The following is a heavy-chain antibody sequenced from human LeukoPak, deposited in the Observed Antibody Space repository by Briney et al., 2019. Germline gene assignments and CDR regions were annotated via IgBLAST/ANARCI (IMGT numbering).Heavy chain of an antibody. Sequence: SDTLSLTCTVSGGSISSYYWSWIRQPPGKGLEWIGYIYYSGSTNYNPSLKSRVTISVDTSKNQFSLKLSSVTAADTAVYYCARDGDGYGHNWFDPWGQGTLVTVSS. D-gene: IGHD5-18*01. J-gene: IGHJ5*02. CDR3: ARDGDGYGHNWFDP. CDR2: IYYSGST. V-gene: IGHV4-59*01. CDR1: GGSISSYY.